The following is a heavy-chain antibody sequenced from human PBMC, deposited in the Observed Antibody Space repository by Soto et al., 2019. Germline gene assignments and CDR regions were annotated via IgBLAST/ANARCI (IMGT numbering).Heavy chain of an antibody. D-gene: IGHD3-3*01. CDR1: GFTVSSNY. CDR2: IYSGGST. J-gene: IGHJ3*02. Sequence: GGSLRLSCAASGFTVSSNYMSWVRQAPGKGLEWVSVIYSGGSTYYADSVKGRFTISRDNSKNTLYLQMNSLRAEDTAVYYCARGSGLRFLEGPAPAFDIWGQGTMVTVSS. V-gene: IGHV3-66*01. CDR3: ARGSGLRFLEGPAPAFDI.